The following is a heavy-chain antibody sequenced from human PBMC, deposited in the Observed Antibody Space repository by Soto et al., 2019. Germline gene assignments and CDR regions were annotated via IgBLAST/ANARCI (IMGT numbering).Heavy chain of an antibody. J-gene: IGHJ4*02. CDR1: GGSISSYY. CDR2: IYYSGST. CDR3: ASLYSGYEFWVSR. Sequence: SETLSLTCTVSGGSISSYYWSWIRQPPGKGLEWIGYIYYSGSTNYNPSLKSRVTISVDTSKNQFSLKLSSVTAADTAVYYCASLYSGYEFWVSRRGQGTLVTVSS. V-gene: IGHV4-59*01. D-gene: IGHD5-12*01.